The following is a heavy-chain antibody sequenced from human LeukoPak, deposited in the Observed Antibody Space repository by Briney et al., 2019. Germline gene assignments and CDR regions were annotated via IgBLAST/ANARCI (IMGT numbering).Heavy chain of an antibody. Sequence: PSETLSLTCTVSGGSISSYYWSWIRQPPGKGLEWIGYIYYSGSTNYNPSLKSRVTISVDTSKNQFSLKLSSVTAADTAVYYCARVPLAYDAFDIWGQGTMVTVSS. CDR2: IYYSGST. CDR1: GGSISSYY. D-gene: IGHD3-10*01. J-gene: IGHJ3*02. CDR3: ARVPLAYDAFDI. V-gene: IGHV4-59*01.